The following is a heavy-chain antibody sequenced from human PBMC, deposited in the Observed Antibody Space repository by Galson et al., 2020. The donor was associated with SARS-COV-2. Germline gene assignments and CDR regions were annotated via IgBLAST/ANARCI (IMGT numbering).Heavy chain of an antibody. J-gene: IGHJ5*02. CDR2: ISGNTETI. CDR3: ARGAERLSDWFDP. V-gene: IGHV3-48*04. CDR1: GFTFTTYG. Sequence: GGSLSLSCTASGFTFTTYGMNWVRQAPGKGLQWVSYISGNTETIYYTDSVKGRFTISRDNAKNSLYLQMNSLTAEDTAVYYCARGAERLSDWFDPGGQGTLVTVSS. D-gene: IGHD6-25*01.